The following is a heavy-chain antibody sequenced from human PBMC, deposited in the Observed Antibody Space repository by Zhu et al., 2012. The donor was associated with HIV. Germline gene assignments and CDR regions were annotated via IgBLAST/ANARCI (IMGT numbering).Heavy chain of an antibody. Sequence: QVQLQESGPGLVKPSETLSLTCTVSGGSISSHYWSWIRQPPGKGLEWIGYIYYSGSTNYNPSLKSRVTISVDTSKNQFSLKLSSVTAADTAVYYCARAGSSWYRWHDYWGQGTLVTVXS. CDR2: IYYSGST. D-gene: IGHD6-13*01. J-gene: IGHJ4*02. V-gene: IGHV4-59*11. CDR3: ARAGSSWYRWHDY. CDR1: GGSISSHY.